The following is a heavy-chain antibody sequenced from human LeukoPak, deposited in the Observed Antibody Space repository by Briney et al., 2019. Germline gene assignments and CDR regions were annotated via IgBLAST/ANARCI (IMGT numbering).Heavy chain of an antibody. Sequence: GGSLRLSCAASGFTFDDYTMHWVRQAPGKGLEWVSLISWDGGSTYYADSVKGRFTIPRDNSKNSLYLQMNSLRTEDTALYYCAKEGGDYGYYFGYWGQGTLVTVSS. CDR2: ISWDGGST. CDR1: GFTFDDYT. V-gene: IGHV3-43*01. D-gene: IGHD4-17*01. J-gene: IGHJ4*02. CDR3: AKEGGDYGYYFGY.